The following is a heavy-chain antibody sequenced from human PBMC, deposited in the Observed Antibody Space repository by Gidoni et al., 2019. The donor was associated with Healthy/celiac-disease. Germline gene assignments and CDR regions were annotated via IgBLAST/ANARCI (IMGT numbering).Heavy chain of an antibody. Sequence: QVTLKESGPVLVKPTETLTLTCTVSGFSLSNARMGVSWIRQPPGKALEWLAHIFSNDEKSYSTSLQSRLTISQDTSKSQVVLTMTNMDPVDTATYYCARISRGYCSGGSCYSSPFDYWGQGTLVTVSS. CDR2: IFSNDEK. CDR1: GFSLSNARMG. V-gene: IGHV2-26*01. CDR3: ARISRGYCSGGSCYSSPFDY. J-gene: IGHJ4*02. D-gene: IGHD2-15*01.